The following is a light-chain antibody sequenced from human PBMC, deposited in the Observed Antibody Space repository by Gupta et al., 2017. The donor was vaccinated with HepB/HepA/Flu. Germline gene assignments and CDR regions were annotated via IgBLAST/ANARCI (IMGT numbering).Light chain of an antibody. CDR3: LHFEHYPLT. CDR1: QGIRSH. CDR2: SAS. Sequence: DIQLTQSPSFLSASVGDTVTITCRASQGIRSHLAWFQQHPGKAPKLLISSASTLQSGVPSRFSGSGSGTEFTLTISSLQPEDSATFYCLHFEHYPLTFGGGTKVAIK. J-gene: IGKJ4*01. V-gene: IGKV1-9*01.